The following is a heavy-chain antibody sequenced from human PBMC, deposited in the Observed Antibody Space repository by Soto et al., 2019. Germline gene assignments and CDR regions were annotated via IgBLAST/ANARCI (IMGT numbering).Heavy chain of an antibody. Sequence: ASVKVSCKASGYTFTVYYMHWVRQAPGQGLEWMGWINPNSGGTNYAQKFQGWVTMTRDTSISTAYMEPSRLRSDDTAVYYCARDYGGSSWYLYDYWGQGTLVTVSS. CDR1: GYTFTVYY. J-gene: IGHJ4*02. D-gene: IGHD6-13*01. CDR2: INPNSGGT. V-gene: IGHV1-2*04. CDR3: ARDYGGSSWYLYDY.